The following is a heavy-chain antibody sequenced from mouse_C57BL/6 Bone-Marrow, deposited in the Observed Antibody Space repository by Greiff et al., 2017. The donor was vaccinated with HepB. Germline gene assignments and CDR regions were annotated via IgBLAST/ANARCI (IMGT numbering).Heavy chain of an antibody. Sequence: QVQLQQPGAELVRPGTSVKLSCKASGYTFTSYWMHWVKQRPGQGLAWIGVIDPSDSYTNYNQKFKGKATLTVDTSSSTAYMQLSSLTSEDSAVYYCARSDYGSSRAWFAYWGQGTLVTVSA. CDR3: ARSDYGSSRAWFAY. J-gene: IGHJ3*01. V-gene: IGHV1-59*01. D-gene: IGHD1-1*01. CDR1: GYTFTSYW. CDR2: IDPSDSYT.